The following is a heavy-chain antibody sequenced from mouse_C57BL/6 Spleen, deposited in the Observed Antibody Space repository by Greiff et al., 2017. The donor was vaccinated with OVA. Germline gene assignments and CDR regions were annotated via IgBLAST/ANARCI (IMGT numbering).Heavy chain of an antibody. CDR2: IHPSDSDT. Sequence: QVQLQQPGAELVKPGASVKVSCKASGYTFTSYWMYWVKQRPGQGLEWIGRIHPSDSDTNYNHKFKGKATLTVDKSSSTAYMQLSSLKSEDSAVYYCARDNYDYDGWFAYWGQGTLVTVSA. V-gene: IGHV1-74*01. CDR1: GYTFTSYW. CDR3: ARDNYDYDGWFAY. J-gene: IGHJ3*01. D-gene: IGHD2-4*01.